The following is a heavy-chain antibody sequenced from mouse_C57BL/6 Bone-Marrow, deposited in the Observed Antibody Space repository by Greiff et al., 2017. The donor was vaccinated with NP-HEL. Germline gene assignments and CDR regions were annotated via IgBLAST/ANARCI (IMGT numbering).Heavy chain of an antibody. Sequence: VQLQQSGPELVKPGASVKISCKASGYAFSSSWMNWVKQRPGKGLEWIGRIYPGDGDTNYNGKFKGKATLTADKSSSTAYMQLSSLTSEDSAVYFCAITTLARDYAMDYWGQGTSVTVSS. CDR1: GYAFSSSW. CDR2: IYPGDGDT. J-gene: IGHJ4*01. V-gene: IGHV1-82*01. D-gene: IGHD1-1*01. CDR3: AITTLARDYAMDY.